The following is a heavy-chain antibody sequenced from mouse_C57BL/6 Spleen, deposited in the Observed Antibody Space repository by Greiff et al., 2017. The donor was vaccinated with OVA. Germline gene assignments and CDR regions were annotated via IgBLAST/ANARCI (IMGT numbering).Heavy chain of an antibody. CDR3: TQLAWFAY. CDR1: GYTFTSYW. J-gene: IGHJ3*01. CDR2: IDPNSGGT. D-gene: IGHD4-1*02. V-gene: IGHV1-72*01. Sequence: VQLQQPGAELVKPGASVKLSCKASGYTFTSYWMHWVKQRHGRGLEWIGRIDPNSGGTKYNEKFKSKATMTVDKPSSTAYMQLSSLTSEDSAVYYWTQLAWFAYWGQGTLVTVSA.